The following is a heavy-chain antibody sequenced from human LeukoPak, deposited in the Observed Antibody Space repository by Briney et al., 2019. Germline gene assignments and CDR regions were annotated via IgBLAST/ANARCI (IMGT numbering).Heavy chain of an antibody. V-gene: IGHV1-69*05. D-gene: IGHD2-2*01. J-gene: IGHJ1*01. CDR2: IIPIFGTA. Sequence: ASVKVSCKASGGTFSSYAISWVRQAPGQGLEWMGGIIPIFGTANYAQKFQGRVTITTDESTSTAYMELSSLRSEDTAVYYCARVVVPAARGRPRIFQHWGQGTLVTVSS. CDR1: GGTFSSYA. CDR3: ARVVVPAARGRPRIFQH.